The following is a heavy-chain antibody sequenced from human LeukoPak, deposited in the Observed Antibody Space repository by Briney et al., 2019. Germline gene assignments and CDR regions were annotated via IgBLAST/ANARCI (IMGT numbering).Heavy chain of an antibody. V-gene: IGHV3-7*01. D-gene: IGHD5-18*01. J-gene: IGHJ4*02. Sequence: GGSLRLSCAASGFTSGFTFSNYWMSWVRQAPGKGLEWVASIKEDGSAEFYVDSVKGRFTISRDNAKNSLYLQMNSLRAEDTAVYYCATSRDAPMETGGQGTLVTVSS. CDR2: IKEDGSAE. CDR3: ATSRDAPMET. CDR1: GFTFSNYW.